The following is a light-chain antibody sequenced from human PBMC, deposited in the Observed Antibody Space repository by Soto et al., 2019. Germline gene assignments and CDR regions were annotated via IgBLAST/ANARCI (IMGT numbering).Light chain of an antibody. Sequence: DIGMSQSQEYLAWSLGERATINCKSSQSCLYTPNAKNYLAWYQQKPGQPPRLLIYWASYREPGVPDRFSGSGSGTDFTLTISSLQAEDVAVYYCPQYHSTRLTSGGGTKADIK. V-gene: IGKV4-1*01. CDR2: WAS. J-gene: IGKJ4*01. CDR1: QSCLYTPNAKNY. CDR3: PQYHSTRLT.